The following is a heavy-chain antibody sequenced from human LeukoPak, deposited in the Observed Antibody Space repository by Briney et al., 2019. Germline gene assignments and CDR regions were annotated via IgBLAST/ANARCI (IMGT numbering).Heavy chain of an antibody. V-gene: IGHV3-23*01. D-gene: IGHD4-17*01. CDR1: GFTFSSYA. CDR2: ISGSGGST. Sequence: GGSLRLSCAASGFTFSSYAMSWVRQAPGKGLEWVSAISGSGGSTYYADSVKGRFTISRDNSKNTLYLQMNSLRAEDTAVYYCARDQVTTYYYYGMDVWGQGTTVTVSS. CDR3: ARDQVTTYYYYGMDV. J-gene: IGHJ6*02.